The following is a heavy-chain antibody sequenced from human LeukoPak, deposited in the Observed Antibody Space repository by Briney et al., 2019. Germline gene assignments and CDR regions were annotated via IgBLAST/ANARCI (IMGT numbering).Heavy chain of an antibody. D-gene: IGHD3-22*01. CDR3: GRDSRGPDY. J-gene: IGHJ4*02. CDR2: INHSGST. CDR1: GGSTSHYY. Sequence: SSETLSLTCAVYGGSTSHYYWSWIRQSPGKGLECIGEINHSGSTNYNPSLKSRVTISVDTSKNQITLKLNSVTAADTAVYYCGRDSRGPDYWGQGTLVTVSS. V-gene: IGHV4-34*01.